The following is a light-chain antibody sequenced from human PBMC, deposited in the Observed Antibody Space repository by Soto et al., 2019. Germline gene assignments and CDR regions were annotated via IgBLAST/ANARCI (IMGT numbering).Light chain of an antibody. CDR2: GAS. CDR1: QSVSSSY. V-gene: IGKV3-20*01. J-gene: IGKJ1*01. Sequence: EMVLTQSPGTLSLSPVERATLSCRASQSVSSSYLAWYQQKPGQAPRLLIYGASSRATGIPDRFSGSGSGTDFTLTISRLEHEDFAVYYCQQYGSSPRTFGQGTKVDIK. CDR3: QQYGSSPRT.